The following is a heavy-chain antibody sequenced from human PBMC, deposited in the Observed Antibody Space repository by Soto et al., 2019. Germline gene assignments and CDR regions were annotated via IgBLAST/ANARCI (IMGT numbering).Heavy chain of an antibody. D-gene: IGHD3-22*01. CDR3: AKGVDDSGFAYYYYGMDV. V-gene: IGHV3-30*18. CDR2: ISDDGNSK. J-gene: IGHJ6*02. Sequence: QPGGSLRLSCAASGFTFSIYGMHWVRQAPGKGLEWVAVISDDGNSKYYVDSVKGRFTISRDNSKNTEYLQMNSLRAEDTAVYYCAKGVDDSGFAYYYYGMDVWGQGTTVTVSS. CDR1: GFTFSIYG.